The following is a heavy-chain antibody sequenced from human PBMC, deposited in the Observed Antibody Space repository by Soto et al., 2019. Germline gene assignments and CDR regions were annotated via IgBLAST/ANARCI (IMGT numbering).Heavy chain of an antibody. CDR2: IYPGDSDT. Sequence: PGESLKISCKASGYSFTSYWIGWVRQMPGKGLEWMGIIYPGDSDTRYSPSFQGQVTISADKSISTAYPQWSSLKASDTTMYYCARADYYDSSGYYQLDYYYGMDVWGQGTTVTVSS. D-gene: IGHD3-22*01. V-gene: IGHV5-51*01. CDR1: GYSFTSYW. J-gene: IGHJ6*02. CDR3: ARADYYDSSGYYQLDYYYGMDV.